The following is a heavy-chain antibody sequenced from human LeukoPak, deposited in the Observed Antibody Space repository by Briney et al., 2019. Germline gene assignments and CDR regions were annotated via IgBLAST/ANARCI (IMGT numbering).Heavy chain of an antibody. J-gene: IGHJ5*02. CDR1: GFTFSSYG. CDR2: ISYDGSNK. V-gene: IGHV3-30*18. CDR3: AKGTRGKNWFDP. Sequence: GGSLRLSCAASGFTFSSYGMHWVRQAPGKGLEWVAVISYDGSNKYYADSVKGRFTISRDNSKNTLYLQMNSLRAEDAAVYYCAKGTRGKNWFDPWGQGTLVTVSS.